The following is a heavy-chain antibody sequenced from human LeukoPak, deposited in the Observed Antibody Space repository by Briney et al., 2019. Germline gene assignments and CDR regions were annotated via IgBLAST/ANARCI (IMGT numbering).Heavy chain of an antibody. CDR3: ARARPIYSGSYHRYYFDY. CDR2: IIPILGIA. CDR1: GGTFSSYA. Sequence: ASVKVSCKASGGTFSSYAISWVRQAPGQVLEWMGRIIPILGIANYAQKFQGRVTITADKSTSTAYMELSSLRSEDTAVYYCARARPIYSGSYHRYYFDYWGQGTLVTVSS. V-gene: IGHV1-69*04. J-gene: IGHJ4*02. D-gene: IGHD1-26*01.